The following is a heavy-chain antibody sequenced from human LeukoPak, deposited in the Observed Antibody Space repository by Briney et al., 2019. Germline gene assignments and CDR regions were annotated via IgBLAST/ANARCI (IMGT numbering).Heavy chain of an antibody. D-gene: IGHD3-10*01. CDR3: ARRYYGSGSHRAFDI. V-gene: IGHV5-51*01. Sequence: GESLKISCKGSGYIFTNSWIGWVRQMPGKGLELMGIINPADSERRYSPSFQGQVTISVDKSISTAYLQWSSLKASDTAMYYCARRYYGSGSHRAFDIWGQGTMVTVSS. J-gene: IGHJ3*02. CDR2: INPADSER. CDR1: GYIFTNSW.